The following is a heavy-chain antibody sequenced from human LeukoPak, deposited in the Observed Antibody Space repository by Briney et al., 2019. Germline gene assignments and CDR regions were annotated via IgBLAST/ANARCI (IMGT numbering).Heavy chain of an antibody. D-gene: IGHD2-15*01. Sequence: PSETLSLTCAVSGGSISSSNWWSWVRQPPGKGLEWIGEIYHSGSTNYNPSLKSRVTISVDTSKNQFSLKLSSVTAADTAVYYCARGAPDRIRSAPRLWGQGTLVTVSS. CDR3: ARGAPDRIRSAPRL. CDR2: IYHSGST. CDR1: GGSISSSNW. J-gene: IGHJ4*02. V-gene: IGHV4-4*02.